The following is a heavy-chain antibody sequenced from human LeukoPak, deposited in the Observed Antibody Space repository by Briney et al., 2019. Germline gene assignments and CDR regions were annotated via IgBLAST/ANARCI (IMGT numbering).Heavy chain of an antibody. D-gene: IGHD5-18*01. V-gene: IGHV1-69*05. Sequence: ASVKVSCKAAGVIFSSYAISWVRQAPEQGREWMGRIIPILGTANYAQKFQAKLRITTDESTSTASMELSSLRSEDTAVYYGLGMVKGQYEFRQRGGIDYWGQGTLVTASS. CDR2: IIPILGTA. CDR3: LGMVKGQYEFRQRGGIDY. J-gene: IGHJ4*02. CDR1: GVIFSSYA.